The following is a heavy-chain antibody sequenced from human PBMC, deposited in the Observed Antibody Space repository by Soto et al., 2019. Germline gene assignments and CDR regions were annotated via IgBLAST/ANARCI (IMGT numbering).Heavy chain of an antibody. CDR2: ISRSGTTI. CDR1: GFTFSDYY. CDR3: AREEGYCGGGSCFRSAFDL. J-gene: IGHJ3*01. Sequence: GGSLRLSCAASGFTFSDYYMTWIRQAPGKGLECISYISRSGTTIYADSVKGRFAISRDNAKNSVYLQMNSLRAEDTAVYYCAREEGYCGGGSCFRSAFDLWGQGTVVTVSS. V-gene: IGHV3-11*04. D-gene: IGHD2-15*01.